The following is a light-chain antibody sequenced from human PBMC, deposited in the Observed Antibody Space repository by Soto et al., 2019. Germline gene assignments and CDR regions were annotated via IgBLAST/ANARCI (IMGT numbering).Light chain of an antibody. V-gene: IGLV2-18*02. Sequence: QSALTQPPSVSGSPGQSVTISCTGTSSDIGSYNRGSWYQQPPGAAPKLMICEVNNRPSGVPERFSGSKSGNTASLTIFGLQAEDEADYYCSSFTTSDTYVFGTGTKLTVL. J-gene: IGLJ1*01. CDR3: SSFTTSDTYV. CDR2: EVN. CDR1: SSDIGSYNR.